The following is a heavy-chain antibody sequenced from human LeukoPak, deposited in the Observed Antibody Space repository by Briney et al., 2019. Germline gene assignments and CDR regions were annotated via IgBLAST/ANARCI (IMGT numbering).Heavy chain of an antibody. CDR1: GFTFSSYA. V-gene: IGHV3-23*01. CDR3: AKQGYSSSSGWFDP. J-gene: IGHJ5*02. CDR2: ISGSGGST. Sequence: PGGSPRLSCAASGFTFSSYAMSWVRQAPGKGLEWVSAISGSGGSTYYADSVKGRFTISRDNSKNTLYLQMNSLRAEDTAVYYCAKQGYSSSSGWFDPWGQGTLVTVSS. D-gene: IGHD6-6*01.